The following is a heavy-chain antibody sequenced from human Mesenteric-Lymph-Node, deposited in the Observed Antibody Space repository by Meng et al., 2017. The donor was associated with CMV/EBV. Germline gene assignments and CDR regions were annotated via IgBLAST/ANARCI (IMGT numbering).Heavy chain of an antibody. J-gene: IGHJ6*02. CDR3: ASVLCSSTSCPRGYYYGMDV. V-gene: IGHV4-59*01. CDR2: IYYSGST. D-gene: IGHD2-2*01. CDR1: GGSFSGYY. Sequence: SETLSLTCAVYGGSFSGYYWSWIRQPPGKGLEWIGYIYYSGSTNYNPSLKSRVTISVDTSKNQFSLKLSSVTAADTAVYYCASVLCSSTSCPRGYYYGMDVWGQGTTVTVSS.